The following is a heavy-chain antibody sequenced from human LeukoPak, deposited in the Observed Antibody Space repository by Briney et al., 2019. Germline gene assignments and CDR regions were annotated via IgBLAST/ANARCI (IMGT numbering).Heavy chain of an antibody. V-gene: IGHV3-48*03. CDR3: ARADLPYYYDSSSLRAFDI. J-gene: IGHJ3*02. D-gene: IGHD3-22*01. CDR2: ISSSGSTI. Sequence: PGGSLRLSCAASGFTFSSYEMNWVRQPPGKGLEWVSYISSSGSTIYYADSVKGRFTISRDNAKNSLYLQMNSLRAEDTAVYYCARADLPYYYDSSSLRAFDIWGQGTMVTVSS. CDR1: GFTFSSYE.